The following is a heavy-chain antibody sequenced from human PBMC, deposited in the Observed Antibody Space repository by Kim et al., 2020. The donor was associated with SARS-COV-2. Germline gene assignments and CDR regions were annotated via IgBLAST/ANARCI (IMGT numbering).Heavy chain of an antibody. V-gene: IGHV3-21*01. J-gene: IGHJ4*02. CDR3: ARDWGVYYDSSGRVLYY. CDR2: ISSSSSYI. D-gene: IGHD3-22*01. CDR1: GFTFSSYS. Sequence: GGSLRLSCAASGFTFSSYSMNWVRQAPGKGLEWVSSISSSSSYIYYADSVKGRFTISRDNAKNSLYLQMNSLRAEDTAVYYCARDWGVYYDSSGRVLYYWGQGTLVTVSS.